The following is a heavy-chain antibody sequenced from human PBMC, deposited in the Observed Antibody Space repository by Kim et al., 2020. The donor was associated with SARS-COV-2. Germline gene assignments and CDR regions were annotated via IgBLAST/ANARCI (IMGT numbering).Heavy chain of an antibody. J-gene: IGHJ6*03. CDR1: GDTFTRHD. Sequence: ASVKVSCKASGDTFTRHDITRVRQATGQGLEWMGWMNPKSGYTGFAQKFQGRVTMTRDTSISTAYMELSSLRSEDTAVYHCARGLWTGTTLSSYYMDVWG. D-gene: IGHD1-7*01. CDR2: MNPKSGYT. V-gene: IGHV1-8*01. CDR3: ARGLWTGTTLSSYYMDV.